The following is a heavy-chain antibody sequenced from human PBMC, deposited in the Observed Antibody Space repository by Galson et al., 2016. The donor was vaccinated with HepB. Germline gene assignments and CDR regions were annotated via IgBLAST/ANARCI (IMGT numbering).Heavy chain of an antibody. V-gene: IGHV4-34*01. CDR2: INPGGST. CDR3: ARGRNYYGSVSRTRLDP. Sequence: SETLSLTCTVCGGSSSGDQCIWIRQPPGKGLEWLGEINPGGSTNYSPSLKSRLTISLDTSRNQISLNLRSVTAADTALYYCARGRNYYGSVSRTRLDPWGQGTLVTVSS. CDR1: GGSSSGDQ. J-gene: IGHJ5*02. D-gene: IGHD3-10*01.